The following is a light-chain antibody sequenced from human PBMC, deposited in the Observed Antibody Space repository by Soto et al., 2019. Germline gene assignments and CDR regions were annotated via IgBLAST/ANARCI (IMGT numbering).Light chain of an antibody. CDR2: NAS. J-gene: IGKJ2*01. Sequence: EIVLTQSPGTLSLSPGERATLFCRASQSVSSNFLAWYQQKPGQAPRLLIYNASRRAAGIPDRLSGSGSGTDVTLTIIRLEPEDFAVYYCQQYSTSSPRYTFGQGTKLEIK. CDR3: QQYSTSSPRYT. V-gene: IGKV3-20*01. CDR1: QSVSSNF.